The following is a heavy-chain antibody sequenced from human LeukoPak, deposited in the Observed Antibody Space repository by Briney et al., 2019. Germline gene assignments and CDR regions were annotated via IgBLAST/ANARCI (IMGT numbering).Heavy chain of an antibody. D-gene: IGHD3-22*01. Sequence: SETLSLTCTVSGGSISSYYWSWIRQPPGKGLEWIGYIYYSGSTNYNPSLKSRVTISVDTSKNQFSLKLSSVTAADTAVYYCARATYYYDSSGPRPYYFDYWGQGTLVTVSS. V-gene: IGHV4-59*01. CDR3: ARATYYYDSSGPRPYYFDY. CDR2: IYYSGST. CDR1: GGSISSYY. J-gene: IGHJ4*02.